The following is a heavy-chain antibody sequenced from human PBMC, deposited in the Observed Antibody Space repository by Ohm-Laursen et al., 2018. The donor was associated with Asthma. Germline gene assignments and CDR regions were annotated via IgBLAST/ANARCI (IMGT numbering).Heavy chain of an antibody. CDR1: GFTFRSYA. Sequence: SLRLSCAASGFTFRSYAMHWVRQAPGKGLEWVAVGGSYYDGGLKYYADSVNGRFTVSRDDSKNSLSLQMNSLRDDDTAVYYCARGYYYDSRASYYFDYWGQGTLVTVSS. CDR2: GGSYYDGGLK. D-gene: IGHD3-22*01. CDR3: ARGYYYDSRASYYFDY. J-gene: IGHJ4*02. V-gene: IGHV3-30-3*01.